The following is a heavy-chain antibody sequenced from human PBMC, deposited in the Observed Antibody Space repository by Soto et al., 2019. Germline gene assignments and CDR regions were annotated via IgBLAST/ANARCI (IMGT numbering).Heavy chain of an antibody. Sequence: QVQLVQSGAEVKKPGASVKVSCKAAGYTFTSYGISWVRQAPGQGLEWMGWISAYNGNPNYAQKFQGRVTMTTDPSTSIAYMELRSLRSDVTAVYYCSRDKVEGLSGYGDYAPFYYWGQGTLVTVAS. CDR2: ISAYNGNP. CDR1: GYTFTSYG. D-gene: IGHD4-17*01. CDR3: SRDKVEGLSGYGDYAPFYY. J-gene: IGHJ4*02. V-gene: IGHV1-18*01.